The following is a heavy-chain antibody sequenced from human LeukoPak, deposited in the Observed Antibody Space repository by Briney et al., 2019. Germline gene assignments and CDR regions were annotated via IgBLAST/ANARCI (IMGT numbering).Heavy chain of an antibody. J-gene: IGHJ4*02. CDR1: GFTFSSYA. Sequence: PGGSLRLSCAASGFTFSSYAMSWVRQAPGKGLEWVSAISGSGGSTYYADSVKGRFTISRDNAKNSLYLQMNSLRAEDTAVYYCAREACSSSSCYFHFDYWGQGTLVTVSS. V-gene: IGHV3-23*01. D-gene: IGHD2-2*01. CDR2: ISGSGGST. CDR3: AREACSSSSCYFHFDY.